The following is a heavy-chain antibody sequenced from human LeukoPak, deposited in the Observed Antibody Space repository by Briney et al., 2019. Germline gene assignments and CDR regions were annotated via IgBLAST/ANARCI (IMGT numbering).Heavy chain of an antibody. CDR1: GFTLSSYS. V-gene: IGHV3-21*01. CDR2: ISRSSAYI. Sequence: PGGSLRLSCAASGFTLSSYSMNWVRQAPGKGLEWVSSISRSSAYIYYADSVKGRFTISRDNAKNSLYLQMNSLRAEDTAVYYCARNDYDYVWGSYHSPPNPKSENHDAFDIWGQGTMVTVSS. D-gene: IGHD3-16*01. CDR3: ARNDYDYVWGSYHSPPNPKSENHDAFDI. J-gene: IGHJ3*02.